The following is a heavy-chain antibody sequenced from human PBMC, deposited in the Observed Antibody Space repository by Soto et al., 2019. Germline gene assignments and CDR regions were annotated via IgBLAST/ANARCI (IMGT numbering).Heavy chain of an antibody. J-gene: IGHJ4*02. Sequence: EVQLEESGGTLVQPGGSLRLSCAASGLTFSNYWMSWVRQAPGKGLEWVANIKQDGREKYYVDSVRGRFTISRDNAKKSLYLQMSIMLGENTAVYYCTKAVGLEGQDWGQGTMVPVSS. D-gene: IGHD1-1*01. CDR2: IKQDGREK. V-gene: IGHV3-7*01. CDR1: GLTFSNYW. CDR3: TKAVGLEGQD.